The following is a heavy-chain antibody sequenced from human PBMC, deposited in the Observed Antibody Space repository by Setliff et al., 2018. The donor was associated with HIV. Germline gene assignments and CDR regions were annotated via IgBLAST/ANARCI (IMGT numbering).Heavy chain of an antibody. Sequence: SETLSLTSTVSGGSISSGGYYWSWIRQPPGKGLEWIGYIYYSGSTNYNPSLKNRVTISIDTSKKQFSLNLSSVTAADTAVYYCARDAGGSVGNYYFDYWGQGTLVTVSS. D-gene: IGHD2-15*01. CDR1: GGSISSGGYY. J-gene: IGHJ4*02. CDR3: ARDAGGSVGNYYFDY. V-gene: IGHV4-61*08. CDR2: IYYSGST.